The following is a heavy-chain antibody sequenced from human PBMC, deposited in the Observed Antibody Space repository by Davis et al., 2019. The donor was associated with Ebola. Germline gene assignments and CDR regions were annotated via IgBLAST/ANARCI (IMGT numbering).Heavy chain of an antibody. CDR2: IKQDGSEK. D-gene: IGHD2-21*01. Sequence: GESLKISCAASGFTFSSYWMSWVRQAPGKGLEWVANIKQDGSEKYYVDSVKGRFTISRDNAKNSLYLQMNSLRAEDTTVYYCAICGGDCYSLDYWGQGTLVTVSS. V-gene: IGHV3-7*01. CDR3: AICGGDCYSLDY. CDR1: GFTFSSYW. J-gene: IGHJ4*02.